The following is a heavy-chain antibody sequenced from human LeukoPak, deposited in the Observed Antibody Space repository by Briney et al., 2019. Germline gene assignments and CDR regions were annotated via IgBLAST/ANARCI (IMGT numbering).Heavy chain of an antibody. CDR2: ISSSSSYL. CDR3: ATSRFFSGYYYDY. Sequence: GGSLRLSCAASGFTFSTYSINWVRQAPGKGLEWVSSISSSSSYLYYADSVKGRFTISRDNAKNSLYLQMNSLRAEDTAVYYCATSRFFSGYYYDYWGQGTLVTVSS. J-gene: IGHJ4*02. CDR1: GFTFSTYS. V-gene: IGHV3-21*01. D-gene: IGHD3-22*01.